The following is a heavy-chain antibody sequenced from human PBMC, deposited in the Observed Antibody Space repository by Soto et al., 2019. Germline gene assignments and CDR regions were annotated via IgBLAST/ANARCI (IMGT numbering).Heavy chain of an antibody. V-gene: IGHV3-74*01. CDR1: GFTFSSYW. CDR2: INSDGSST. D-gene: IGHD2-15*01. J-gene: IGHJ5*02. Sequence: PVGSLRLSCAASGFTFSSYWMHWVRQAPGKGLVWVSRINSDGSSTSYADSVKGRFTISRDNAKNTLYLQMNSLRAEDTAVYYCARGLGCSGGSCYHNWFDPWGQGTLVTVSS. CDR3: ARGLGCSGGSCYHNWFDP.